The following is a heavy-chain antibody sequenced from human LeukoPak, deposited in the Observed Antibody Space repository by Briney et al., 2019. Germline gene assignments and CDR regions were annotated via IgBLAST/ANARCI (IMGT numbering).Heavy chain of an antibody. CDR1: GGSISSYY. V-gene: IGHV4-4*07. J-gene: IGHJ4*02. CDR2: IYTSGST. Sequence: SETLSLTCTVSGGSISSYYWSWIRQPAGKGLEWIGRIYTSGSTNYNPSLKSRVTMSVDTSKNQFSLKLSSVTAADTAVYYCARGSIVVVPAAIWYYFDYWGQGTLV. CDR3: ARGSIVVVPAAIWYYFDY. D-gene: IGHD2-2*02.